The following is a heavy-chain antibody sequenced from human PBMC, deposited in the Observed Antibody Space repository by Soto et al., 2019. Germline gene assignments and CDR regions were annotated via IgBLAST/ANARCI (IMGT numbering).Heavy chain of an antibody. V-gene: IGHV3-15*01. CDR3: TTDLVSYDYVGGSYPRGLDY. CDR2: IKSKTDGGTT. Sequence: GGSLRLSCAASGFTFSNAWMSWVRQAPGKGLEWVGRIKSKTDGGTTDYAAPVKGRFTISRDDSKNTLYLQMNSLKTEDTAVYYCTTDLVSYDYVGGSYPRGLDYWGQGTLVTVSS. J-gene: IGHJ4*02. CDR1: GFTFSNAW. D-gene: IGHD3-16*02.